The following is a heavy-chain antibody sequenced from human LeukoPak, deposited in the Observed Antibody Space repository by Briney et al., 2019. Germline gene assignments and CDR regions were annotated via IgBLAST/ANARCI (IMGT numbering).Heavy chain of an antibody. D-gene: IGHD5-18*01. J-gene: IGHJ6*03. CDR1: GYSISSGYY. CDR3: ARVVYSYGYYYYYYMDV. V-gene: IGHV4-38-2*02. CDR2: IYHSGST. Sequence: SETLSLTCTVSGYSISSGYYWGWIRQPPGKGLEWIGSIYHSGSTYYNPSLKSRVTISVDTSKNQFSLKLSSVTAADTAVYYCARVVYSYGYYYYYYMDVWGKGTTVTVSS.